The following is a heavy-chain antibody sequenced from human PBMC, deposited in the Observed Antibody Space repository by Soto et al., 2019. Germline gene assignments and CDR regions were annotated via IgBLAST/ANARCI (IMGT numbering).Heavy chain of an antibody. CDR3: ARAPDCGEGSCYRHFDL. D-gene: IGHD2-15*01. V-gene: IGHV3-11*01. Sequence: LRLSCAASAFKFSDYYMSWVRQAPGKGLEWVSYISGSGDVIYYADSVKGRFTISRDNDKKSVHLQMDTLRAEDTALYYCARAPDCGEGSCYRHFDLWGQGTRVTVSS. CDR2: ISGSGDVI. J-gene: IGHJ4*02. CDR1: AFKFSDYY.